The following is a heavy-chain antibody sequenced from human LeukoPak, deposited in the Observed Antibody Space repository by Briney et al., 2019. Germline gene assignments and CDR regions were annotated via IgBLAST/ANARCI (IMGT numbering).Heavy chain of an antibody. D-gene: IGHD3-3*01. CDR3: VGSHDFWSGSGY. J-gene: IGHJ4*02. CDR2: ISGSGGST. CDR1: GFTFSTYA. V-gene: IGHV3-23*01. Sequence: GGSLRLPCAASGFTFSTYAMSWVRQAPGKGLEWVSSISGSGGSTYYADSVKGRFTISRDNSKNTLYLQMNSLRAEDTAVYYCVGSHDFWSGSGYWGQGTLVTVSS.